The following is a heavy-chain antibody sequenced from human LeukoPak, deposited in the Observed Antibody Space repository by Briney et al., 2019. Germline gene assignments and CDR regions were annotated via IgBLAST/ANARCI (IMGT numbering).Heavy chain of an antibody. CDR2: ISGSGGNT. J-gene: IGHJ4*02. Sequence: GGSLRLSCAASGFTFSTFAMSWVLQAPRKGLEWVSAISGSGGNTYYADSVKGRFTISRDNSKNTLYLQMNSLRAEDTAVYYCAKDRVVLPVAIPSDFDYWGQGTLVTVSS. CDR3: AKDRVVLPVAIPSDFDY. V-gene: IGHV3-23*01. D-gene: IGHD2-2*02. CDR1: GFTFSTFA.